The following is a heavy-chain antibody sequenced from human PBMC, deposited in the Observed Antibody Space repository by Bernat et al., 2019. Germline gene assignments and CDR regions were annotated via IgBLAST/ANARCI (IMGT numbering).Heavy chain of an antibody. CDR1: GGSISSGGYS. D-gene: IGHD3-9*01. J-gene: IGHJ3*02. CDR3: ARGSLRYFDWLLATDAFDI. CDR2: IYHSGGT. Sequence: QLQLQESGSGLVKPSQTLSLTCAVSGGSISSGGYSWSWIRQPPGKGLEWIGYIYHSGGTYYNPSLKSRVTISVDRSKNQFSLKLSSVTAADTAVYYCARGSLRYFDWLLATDAFDIWGQGTMVTVSS. V-gene: IGHV4-30-2*01.